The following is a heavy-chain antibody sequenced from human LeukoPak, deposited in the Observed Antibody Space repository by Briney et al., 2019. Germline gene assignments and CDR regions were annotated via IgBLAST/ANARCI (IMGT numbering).Heavy chain of an antibody. J-gene: IGHJ6*02. CDR2: INPSGGST. CDR3: AREGPKLLLEYYYGMDV. Sequence: ASVKVSCKVSGYTLTELSMHWVRQAPGQGLEWMGIINPSGGSTSYAQKFQGRVTMTRDTSTSTVYMELSSLRSEDTAVYYCAREGPKLLLEYYYGMDVWGQGTTVTVSS. CDR1: GYTLTELS. V-gene: IGHV1-46*01. D-gene: IGHD2-15*01.